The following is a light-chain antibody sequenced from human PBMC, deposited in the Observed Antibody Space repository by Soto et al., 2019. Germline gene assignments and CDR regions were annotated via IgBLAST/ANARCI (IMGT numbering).Light chain of an antibody. Sequence: EIVLTQSPGTLSLSPGERATLSCRASQSVSSNYLAWYQQKPGQAPRVLIYVATSRATSIPDRFSGSGSGTDFTLTISRLEPEDFAVYYCQQYGSSPITFGQGTRLEIK. CDR3: QQYGSSPIT. V-gene: IGKV3-20*01. CDR1: QSVSSNY. CDR2: VAT. J-gene: IGKJ5*01.